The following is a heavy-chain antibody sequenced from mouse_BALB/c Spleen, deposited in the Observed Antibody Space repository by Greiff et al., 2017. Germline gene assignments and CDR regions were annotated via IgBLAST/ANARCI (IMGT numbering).Heavy chain of an antibody. V-gene: IGHV5-17*02. CDR1: GFTFSSFG. CDR3: ARTNWDGAWFAY. D-gene: IGHD4-1*02. J-gene: IGHJ3*01. CDR2: ISSGSSTI. Sequence: DVELQESGGGLVQPGGSRKLSCAASGFTFSSFGMHWVRQAPEKGLEWVAYISSGSSTIYYADTVKGRFTISRDNPKNTLFLQMTSLRSEDTAMYYCARTNWDGAWFAYWGQGTLVTVSA.